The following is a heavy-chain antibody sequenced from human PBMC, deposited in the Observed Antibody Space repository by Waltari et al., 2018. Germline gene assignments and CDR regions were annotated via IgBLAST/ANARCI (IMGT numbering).Heavy chain of an antibody. J-gene: IGHJ4*02. CDR2: LSAGGDT. CDR3: AKGTIFAGALDY. D-gene: IGHD3-3*02. Sequence: EVHLVETGGGLIQPGGSLRLSCALSGVPVGSSYMSWVRQAPGKGLEWVSYLSAGGDTYFAGSLQGRVTISRDDSKNSLFLQMNSLSAADTAVYYCAKGTIFAGALDYWGQGALVTVSS. CDR1: GVPVGSSY. V-gene: IGHV3-53*02.